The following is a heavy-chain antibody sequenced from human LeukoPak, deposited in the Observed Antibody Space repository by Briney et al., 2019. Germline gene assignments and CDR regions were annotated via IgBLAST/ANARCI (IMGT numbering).Heavy chain of an antibody. CDR2: ISGSGNT. CDR3: ARSIAARQKIDY. J-gene: IGHJ4*02. Sequence: GGSLRLSCAASGFTFSSHGMSWVRQAPGKGLEWVSAISGSGNTYYADSVKGRFTISRDISKNTLYLQMNSLRAEDTAVYYCARSIAARQKIDYWGQGTLVTVSS. D-gene: IGHD6-6*01. CDR1: GFTFSSHG. V-gene: IGHV3-23*01.